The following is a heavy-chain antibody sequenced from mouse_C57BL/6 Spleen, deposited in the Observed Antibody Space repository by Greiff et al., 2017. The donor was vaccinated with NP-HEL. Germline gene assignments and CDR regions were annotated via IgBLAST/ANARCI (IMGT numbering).Heavy chain of an antibody. CDR1: GYTFTSYW. D-gene: IGHD2-1*01. CDR2: IDPSDSYT. CDR3: ARNYGNYVPYFDY. V-gene: IGHV1-69*01. Sequence: QVHVKQPGAELVMPGASVKLSCKASGYTFTSYWMHWVKQRPGQGLEWIGEIDPSDSYTNYNQKFKGKSTLTVDKSSSTAYMQLSSLTSEDSAVYYCARNYGNYVPYFDYWGQGTTLTVSS. J-gene: IGHJ2*01.